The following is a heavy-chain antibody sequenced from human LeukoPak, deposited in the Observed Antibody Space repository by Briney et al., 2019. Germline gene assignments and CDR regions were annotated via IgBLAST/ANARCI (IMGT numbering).Heavy chain of an antibody. D-gene: IGHD2-2*01. J-gene: IGHJ6*03. Sequence: GGSLRLSCAASGFTFSTFGMHWVRQAPGKGLEWVAFIRYDGSNQYYADSVKGRFTISRDNSKNTLYLQMNSLRGEDTAVYYCARPGMPAALYYYMDVWGKGATVSISS. CDR1: GFTFSTFG. CDR3: ARPGMPAALYYYMDV. CDR2: IRYDGSNQ. V-gene: IGHV3-30*02.